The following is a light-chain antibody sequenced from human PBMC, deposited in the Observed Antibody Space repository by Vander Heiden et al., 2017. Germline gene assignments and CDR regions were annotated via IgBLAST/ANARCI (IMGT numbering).Light chain of an antibody. Sequence: DIVMTQSPDSLAVSLGERANIDCKSSQSISSSSNNQNYLAWYKQKAGQPPKVLIYWASTRESGVPDRVSGSGSGTDFTLTISSLQAEDVAVYYCQKYYSPPLTFGGGTKVEIK. J-gene: IGKJ4*01. V-gene: IGKV4-1*01. CDR3: QKYYSPPLT. CDR2: WAS. CDR1: QSISSSSNNQNY.